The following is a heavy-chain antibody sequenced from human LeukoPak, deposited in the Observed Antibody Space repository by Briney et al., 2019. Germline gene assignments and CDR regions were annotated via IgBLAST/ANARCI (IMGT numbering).Heavy chain of an antibody. V-gene: IGHV4-30-2*01. CDR2: IYHSGST. J-gene: IGHJ6*03. Sequence: SETLSLTCTVSGGSISSGGYYWSWIRQPPGKGLEWIGYIYHSGSTYYNPSLKSRVTISVDRSKNQFSLKLSSVTAADTAVYYCARVEVVSYYYMDVWGKGTTVTVSS. CDR1: GGSISSGGYY. D-gene: IGHD2-21*01. CDR3: ARVEVVSYYYMDV.